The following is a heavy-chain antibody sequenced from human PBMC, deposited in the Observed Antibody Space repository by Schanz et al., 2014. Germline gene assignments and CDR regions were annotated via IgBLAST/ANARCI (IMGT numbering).Heavy chain of an antibody. J-gene: IGHJ4*02. CDR3: ARDPGGTKTHGL. D-gene: IGHD2-15*01. V-gene: IGHV3-9*01. CDR2: ISWNSGNI. Sequence: EVQLVESGGGLVQPGGSLRLSCAASGFTFSTYAMHWVRQVPGKGLEWVSGISWNSGNIAYADSVKGRFTISRDNAKNSLYLQMNSLRAEDTAVYYCARDPGGTKTHGLWGQGTLVTVSS. CDR1: GFTFSTYA.